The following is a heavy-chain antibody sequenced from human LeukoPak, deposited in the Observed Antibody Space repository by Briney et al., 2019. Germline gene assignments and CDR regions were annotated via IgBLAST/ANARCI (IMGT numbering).Heavy chain of an antibody. CDR2: IYYSGST. D-gene: IGHD6-6*01. Sequence: PSETLSLTCTVSGGSFSSGDYYWSWIRQPPGKGLEWIGYIYYSGSTNYNPSLKSRVTMSLDTSKNQFSLKLRSVTAADTAVYYCARDLSGSSSFGYWGQGTLVTVSS. J-gene: IGHJ4*02. CDR1: GGSFSSGDYY. CDR3: ARDLSGSSSFGY. V-gene: IGHV4-61*08.